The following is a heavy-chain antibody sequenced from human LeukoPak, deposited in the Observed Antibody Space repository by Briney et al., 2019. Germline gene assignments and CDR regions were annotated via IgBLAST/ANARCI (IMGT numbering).Heavy chain of an antibody. CDR1: GFIVSSNY. J-gene: IGHJ4*02. V-gene: IGHV3-53*01. CDR3: ARVNIVTTTFDH. CDR2: IYSSGSA. Sequence: GGSLRLSCAASGFIVSSNYMSWVRQAPGKGLEWISVIYSSGSAYYADSVKGRFTVSRDISKNTLYFQMNSLKVEDTAVYYCARVNIVTTTFDHWGQGTLVTVSS. D-gene: IGHD5-12*01.